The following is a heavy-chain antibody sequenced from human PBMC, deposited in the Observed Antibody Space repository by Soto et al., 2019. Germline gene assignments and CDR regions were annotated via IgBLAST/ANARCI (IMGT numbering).Heavy chain of an antibody. J-gene: IGHJ5*02. CDR3: ARDTVTTRWFDP. CDR2: IIPIFGTA. D-gene: IGHD4-4*01. CDR1: GGTFSSYA. Sequence: SVKVSCKASGGTFSSYAISWVRQAPGQGLEWMGGIIPIFGTANYAQKFQGRVTITADKSTSTAYMELSSLRSEDTAVYYCARDTVTTRWFDPWGQGXLVTVSS. V-gene: IGHV1-69*06.